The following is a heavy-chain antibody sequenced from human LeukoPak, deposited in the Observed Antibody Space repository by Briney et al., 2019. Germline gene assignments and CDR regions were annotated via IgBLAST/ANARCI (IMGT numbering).Heavy chain of an antibody. V-gene: IGHV3-30*18. CDR2: ISYDGSNK. D-gene: IGHD2-21*02. CDR3: AKVATSYCGGDCYSYYWYFDL. J-gene: IGHJ2*01. Sequence: GGSLRLSCAASGFTFSSYGMHWVRQAPGKGLEWVAVISYDGSNKYYADSVKGRFTISRDNSKNTLYLQMNSLRAEDTAVYYCAKVATSYCGGDCYSYYWYFDLWGRGTLVTVSS. CDR1: GFTFSSYG.